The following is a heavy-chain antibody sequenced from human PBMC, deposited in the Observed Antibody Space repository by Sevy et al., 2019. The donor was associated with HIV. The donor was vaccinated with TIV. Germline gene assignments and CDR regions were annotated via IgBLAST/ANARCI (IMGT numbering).Heavy chain of an antibody. D-gene: IGHD3-16*01. J-gene: IGHJ6*03. CDR1: GFTFSSYD. V-gene: IGHV3-30*03. CDR3: AAVALTFGGDPYENHHFMDV. Sequence: GGSLRLSCAASGFTFSSYDMHWVRQAPGKGLEWVAVISYDGRGKHYADSVKGRFTISRDNAKNTLYLQKNSLRVEDSAVFYCAAVALTFGGDPYENHHFMDVWGRGTRVTVSS. CDR2: ISYDGRGK.